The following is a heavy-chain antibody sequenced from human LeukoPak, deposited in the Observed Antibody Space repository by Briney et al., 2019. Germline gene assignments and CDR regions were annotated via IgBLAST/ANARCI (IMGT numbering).Heavy chain of an antibody. Sequence: KAGESLKISCKGSGYSFTSYWIGWVRQMPGKGLEWMGIIYPGDSDTRYSPSFQGQVTISADKSISTAYLQWSSLKASDTAMYYCARTRDIVATIADYWGQGTLVTVSS. CDR2: IYPGDSDT. V-gene: IGHV5-51*01. CDR1: GYSFTSYW. J-gene: IGHJ4*02. D-gene: IGHD5-12*01. CDR3: ARTRDIVATIADY.